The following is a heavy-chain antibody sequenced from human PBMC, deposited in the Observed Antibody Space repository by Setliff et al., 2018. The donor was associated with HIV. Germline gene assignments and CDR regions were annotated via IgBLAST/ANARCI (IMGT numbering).Heavy chain of an antibody. CDR1: GGSIGSGSYY. V-gene: IGHV4-61*02. D-gene: IGHD2-15*01. Sequence: PSETLSLTCTVSGGSIGSGSYYWTWIRQPAGKGLEWIGRIYTSGNINYNPSLKSRVTISVDTSKNQFSLNLNSVTAADTAVYYCAQEERDAYHYCFDPWGQGTLVTVSS. CDR3: AQEERDAYHYCFDP. J-gene: IGHJ5*02. CDR2: IYTSGNI.